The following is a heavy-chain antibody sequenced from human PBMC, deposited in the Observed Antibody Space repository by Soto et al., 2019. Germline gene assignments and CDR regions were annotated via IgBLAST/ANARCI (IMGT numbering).Heavy chain of an antibody. CDR3: ARNNEEQLVRTGDYGMDV. V-gene: IGHV3-33*01. J-gene: IGHJ6*02. CDR2: IWYDGSNK. D-gene: IGHD6-6*01. Sequence: GGSLRLSCAASGFTFSSYGMHWVRQAPGKGLEWVAVIWYDGSNKYYADSVKGRFTISRDNSKNTLYLQMNSLRAEDTAVYYCARNNEEQLVRTGDYGMDVWGQGTTVTVSS. CDR1: GFTFSSYG.